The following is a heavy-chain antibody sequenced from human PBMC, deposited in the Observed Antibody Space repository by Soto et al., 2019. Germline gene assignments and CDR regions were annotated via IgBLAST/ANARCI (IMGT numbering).Heavy chain of an antibody. J-gene: IGHJ6*02. CDR3: AGGLTYYYYYGMDV. CDR1: GYSISSGYY. CDR2: IYHSGST. V-gene: IGHV4-38-2*01. D-gene: IGHD3-16*01. Sequence: KPSETLSLTCAVSGYSISSGYYWGWIRQPPGKGLEWIGSIYHSGSTYYNPSLKSRVTISVDTSKNQFSLKLSSVTAADTAVYYCAGGLTYYYYYGMDVWGQGTTVTVSS.